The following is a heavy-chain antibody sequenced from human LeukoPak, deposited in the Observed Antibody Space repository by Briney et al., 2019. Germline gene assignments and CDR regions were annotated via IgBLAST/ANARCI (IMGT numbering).Heavy chain of an antibody. CDR3: ARDLSSRGVISLDY. Sequence: SETLSLTCTVSGGSISNYYWSWIRQPAGKGPEWIGRIYSDGRTNYDLSLSSRLAMSVDTSKNQFSLKLSSVTAADTAVYYCARDLSSRGVISLDYWGQGTLVTVSS. CDR1: GGSISNYY. CDR2: IYSDGRT. J-gene: IGHJ4*02. D-gene: IGHD3-10*01. V-gene: IGHV4-4*07.